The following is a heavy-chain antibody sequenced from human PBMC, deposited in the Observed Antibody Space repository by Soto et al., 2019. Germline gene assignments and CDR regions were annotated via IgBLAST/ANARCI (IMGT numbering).Heavy chain of an antibody. V-gene: IGHV4-59*01. D-gene: IGHD3-22*01. J-gene: IGHJ4*02. CDR1: GGSISSYY. Sequence: SETLSLTCTVSGGSISSYYWSWIRQPPGKGLEWIGYIYYSGSTNYNPSLKSRVTISVDTSKNQFSLKLSSVTAADTAVYYCARDTYYYDSSGYYYVHYFDYWGQGTLVTVSS. CDR3: ARDTYYYDSSGYYYVHYFDY. CDR2: IYYSGST.